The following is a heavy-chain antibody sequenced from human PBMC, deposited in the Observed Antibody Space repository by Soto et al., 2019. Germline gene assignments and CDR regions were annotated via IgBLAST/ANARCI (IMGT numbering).Heavy chain of an antibody. CDR1: GFTFSSYG. CDR2: ISYDGSNK. J-gene: IGHJ6*02. V-gene: IGHV3-30*18. D-gene: IGHD3-3*01. Sequence: GGSLRLSCAASGFTFSSYGMHWVRQAPGKGLEWVAVISYDGSNKYYADSVKGRFTIYRDNSKNTLYLQMNSLRAEDTAVYYCAKVGAGYDFWSGYYGAYYYGMDVWGQGTTVTVSS. CDR3: AKVGAGYDFWSGYYGAYYYGMDV.